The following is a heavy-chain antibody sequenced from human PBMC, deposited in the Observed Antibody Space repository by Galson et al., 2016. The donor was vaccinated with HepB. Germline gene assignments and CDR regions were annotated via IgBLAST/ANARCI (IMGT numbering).Heavy chain of an antibody. CDR2: ISYDGSNK. CDR3: ANHHTGNYLSPDY. CDR1: GFTFSSYG. D-gene: IGHD1-26*01. V-gene: IGHV3-30*18. J-gene: IGHJ4*02. Sequence: SLRLSCAASGFTFSSYGVHWVRQALGKGLEWVAFISYDGSNKYYADSVKGRFTISRDNSKNTLYLKMNSLRVEDTAVYYCANHHTGNYLSPDYWGQGTLVTVSS.